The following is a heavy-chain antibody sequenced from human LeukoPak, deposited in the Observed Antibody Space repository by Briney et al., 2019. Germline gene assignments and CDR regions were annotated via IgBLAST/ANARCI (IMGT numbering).Heavy chain of an antibody. J-gene: IGHJ4*02. CDR2: IYYSGSI. V-gene: IGHV4-59*01. CDR1: GGSISSYY. CDR3: ARADPYSSGWYYFDY. D-gene: IGHD6-19*01. Sequence: SETLSLTCTVSGGSISSYYWSWIRQPPGKGLEWIGYIYYSGSINYNPSLKSRVTISVDTSKNQFSLKLSSVTAADTAVYYCARADPYSSGWYYFDYWGQGTLVTVSS.